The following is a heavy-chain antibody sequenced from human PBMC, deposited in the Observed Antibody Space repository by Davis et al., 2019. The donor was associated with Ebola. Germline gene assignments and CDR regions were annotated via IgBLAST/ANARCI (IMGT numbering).Heavy chain of an antibody. D-gene: IGHD6-19*01. V-gene: IGHV7-4-1*02. CDR3: AKGPWLVSYYYYGMDV. CDR1: GYTFTTYA. CDR2: INTNTGNP. Sequence: AASVKVPCKASGYTFTTYAMNWVRQAPGQGLEWMGWINTNTGNPTYAQGFTGRFVFSLDTSVSTAYLQISSLKAEDTAVYYCAKGPWLVSYYYYGMDVWGKGTTVTVPS. J-gene: IGHJ6*04.